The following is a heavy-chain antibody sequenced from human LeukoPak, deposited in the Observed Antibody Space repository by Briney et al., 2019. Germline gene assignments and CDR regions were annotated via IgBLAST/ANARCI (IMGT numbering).Heavy chain of an antibody. J-gene: IGHJ4*02. CDR3: GKRREREYNCLDS. CDR2: IRHDGTR. V-gene: IGHV3-30*02. Sequence: PGGSLRLSCAASGFMFSGYGMHWVRQAPGKGLEWVAFIRHDGTRYHTYSVRGRFTISRDNSKSTLFLQMYSLGPDDTAVYYCGKRREREYNCLDSWGQGALV. CDR1: GFMFSGYG. D-gene: IGHD5-24*01.